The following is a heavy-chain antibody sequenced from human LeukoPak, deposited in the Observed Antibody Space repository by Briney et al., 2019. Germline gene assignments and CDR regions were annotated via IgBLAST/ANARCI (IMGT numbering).Heavy chain of an antibody. J-gene: IGHJ3*02. D-gene: IGHD3-22*01. CDR2: IDRDGSTT. V-gene: IGHV3-74*01. CDR1: GFTFSSYA. CDR3: ARGLYYYDSSGYYFDI. Sequence: GGSLRLSCETSGFTFSSYAMSWVRQAPGKGLEWVSRIDRDGSTTNYADSVKGRFTISRDNAKNTLYVQMNSLRAEDTAVYYCARGLYYYDSSGYYFDIWGQGTMVTVSS.